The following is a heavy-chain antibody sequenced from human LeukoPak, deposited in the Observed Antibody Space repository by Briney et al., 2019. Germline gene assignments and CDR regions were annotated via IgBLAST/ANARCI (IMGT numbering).Heavy chain of an antibody. J-gene: IGHJ4*02. CDR2: IHYDGSDK. CDR3: TKSYIYGFDY. CDR1: GFTFSNYG. Sequence: GGCLRLSCAASGFTFSNYGIHWVRQAPGKGREWVAFIHYDGSDKYYADSVKGRFTISRDNSKNTLHLQMNSLSHEDMAVYYCTKSYIYGFDYWGQGTLVTVSS. V-gene: IGHV3-30*02. D-gene: IGHD5-18*01.